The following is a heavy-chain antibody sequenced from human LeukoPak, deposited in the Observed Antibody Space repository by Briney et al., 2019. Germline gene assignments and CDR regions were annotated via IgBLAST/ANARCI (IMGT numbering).Heavy chain of an antibody. V-gene: IGHV3-66*01. Sequence: GGSLRLSCAASGVTVSGSYMSWVRQAPGKGLEWVSVIYTSGDTYYADSVKGRFTISRDSSKNTLYLQMNTLRTEDTAVYYCVRVRYSGSWFPVPNFNCWGQGTLVTVSS. J-gene: IGHJ4*02. D-gene: IGHD1-26*01. CDR3: VRVRYSGSWFPVPNFNC. CDR1: GVTVSGSY. CDR2: IYTSGDT.